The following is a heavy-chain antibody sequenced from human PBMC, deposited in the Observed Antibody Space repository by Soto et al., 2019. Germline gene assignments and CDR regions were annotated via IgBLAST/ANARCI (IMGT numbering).Heavy chain of an antibody. V-gene: IGHV1-69*01. J-gene: IGHJ1*01. CDR2: IIPIFSTT. D-gene: IGHD2-15*01. CDR1: GGTFSSYA. Sequence: QVQLVQSGAEVKKPGSSVKVSYKASGGTFSSYAISWVRQAPGQGLEWMGGIIPIFSTTNYAQKFQGRVTLTADESTSTAYMELSSLRSEDAAVYYCAREGYCSGGSCYNFQHWGQGTLVTVSS. CDR3: AREGYCSGGSCYNFQH.